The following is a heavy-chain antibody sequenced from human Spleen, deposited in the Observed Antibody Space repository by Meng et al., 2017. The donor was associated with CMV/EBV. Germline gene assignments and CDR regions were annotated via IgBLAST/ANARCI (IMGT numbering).Heavy chain of an antibody. CDR3: AKDEGFGVIFFGVVNIY. CDR2: IKQDGSEK. D-gene: IGHD3-3*01. Sequence: GESLKISCAASGFTFSSYWMSWVRQAPGKGLEWVANIKQDGSEKYYVDSVKGRFTISRDNAKNSLYLQMNSLRAEDTAIYYCAKDEGFGVIFFGVVNIYWGQGTLVTVSS. V-gene: IGHV3-7*03. J-gene: IGHJ4*02. CDR1: GFTFSSYW.